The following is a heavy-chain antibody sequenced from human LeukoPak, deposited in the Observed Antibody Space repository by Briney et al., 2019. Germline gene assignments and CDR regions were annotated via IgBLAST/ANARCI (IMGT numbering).Heavy chain of an antibody. CDR1: GFTFSSYV. D-gene: IGHD3-3*01. CDR2: ISYDGSNE. J-gene: IGHJ4*02. Sequence: GGSLRLSCAASGFTFSSYVMHWVRQAPGKGLEWVAIISYDGSNEYYADSVKGRFTISRDNSKNTLYLQMNSLRAADTAVYYCARQGRFGDYWGQGTLVTVSS. V-gene: IGHV3-30*04. CDR3: ARQGRFGDY.